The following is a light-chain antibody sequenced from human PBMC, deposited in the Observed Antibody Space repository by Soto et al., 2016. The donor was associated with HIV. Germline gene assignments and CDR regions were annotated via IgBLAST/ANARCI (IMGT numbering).Light chain of an antibody. V-gene: IGLV3-19*01. Sequence: SSELTQDPAVSVALGQTVRITCQGDSLRNYYASWYQQKPGQAPVLVIYGKNNRPSGIPDRFSGSTSGNTASLTITGAQAEDEADYYCNSRDSSGNHYVVFGGRTKLTV. CDR3: NSRDSSGNHYVV. CDR1: SLRNYY. J-gene: IGLJ2*01. CDR2: GKN.